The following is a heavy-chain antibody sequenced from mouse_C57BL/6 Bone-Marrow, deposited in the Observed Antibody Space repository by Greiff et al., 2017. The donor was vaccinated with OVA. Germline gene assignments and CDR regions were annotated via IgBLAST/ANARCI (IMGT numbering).Heavy chain of an antibody. J-gene: IGHJ2*01. CDR3: ARGYDEGY. Sequence: EVQVVESGGDLVKPGGSLKLSCAASGFTFSSYGMSWVRQTPDKRLEWVATISSGGSYTYYPDSVKGRFTISRDNAKNTLYLQMSSQKSEDTAMYYWARGYDEGYWGQGTTLTVSS. CDR2: ISSGGSYT. V-gene: IGHV5-6*01. D-gene: IGHD2-2*01. CDR1: GFTFSSYG.